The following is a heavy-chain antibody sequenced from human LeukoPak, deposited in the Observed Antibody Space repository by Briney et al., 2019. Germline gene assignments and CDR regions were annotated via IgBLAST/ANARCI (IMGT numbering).Heavy chain of an antibody. CDR3: ARVLEYSSSSAFDY. Sequence: SETLSLTCTVSGYSISSGYYWGWIRQPPGKGLEWIGEIYHSGSTNYNPSLKSRVTISVDTSKNQFSLKLSSVTAADTAVYYCARVLEYSSSSAFDYWGQGTLVTVSS. J-gene: IGHJ4*02. CDR2: IYHSGST. V-gene: IGHV4-38-2*02. CDR1: GYSISSGYY. D-gene: IGHD6-6*01.